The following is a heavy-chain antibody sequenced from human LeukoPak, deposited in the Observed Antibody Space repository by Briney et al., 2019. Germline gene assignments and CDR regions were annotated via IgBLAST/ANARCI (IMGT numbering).Heavy chain of an antibody. CDR2: INHSGST. Sequence: SETLPLTCAVYGGSFSGYYWSWIRQPPGKGLEWIGEINHSGSTNYNPSLKSRVTISVDTSKNQFSLKLSSVTATDTAVYYCARKYRYDFWSGYYTRSGAFDIWGQGTMVTVSS. V-gene: IGHV4-34*01. D-gene: IGHD3-3*01. CDR3: ARKYRYDFWSGYYTRSGAFDI. J-gene: IGHJ3*02. CDR1: GGSFSGYY.